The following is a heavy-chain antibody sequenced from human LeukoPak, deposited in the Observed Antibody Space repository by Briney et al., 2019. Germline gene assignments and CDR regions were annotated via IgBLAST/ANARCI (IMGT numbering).Heavy chain of an antibody. D-gene: IGHD3-10*01. V-gene: IGHV3-21*01. CDR2: ISTSRSYI. Sequence: GGALRLSCAASGFTFSSYTMNWVRQAPGKGLEWVLSISTSRSYIYYADSVKGRFTVSRDNAKNSLYLQMNSLRAEDTAVYYCARDMDGSGSYFTVAMDVWGQGTTVTVSS. CDR3: ARDMDGSGSYFTVAMDV. J-gene: IGHJ6*02. CDR1: GFTFSSYT.